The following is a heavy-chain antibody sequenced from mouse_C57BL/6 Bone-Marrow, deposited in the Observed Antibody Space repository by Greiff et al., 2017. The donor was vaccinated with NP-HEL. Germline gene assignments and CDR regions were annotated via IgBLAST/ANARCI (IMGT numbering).Heavy chain of an antibody. V-gene: IGHV2-5*01. D-gene: IGHD1-1*01. Sequence: QVQLQQSGPGLVQPSQSLSITCTVSGFSLTSYGVHWVRQSPGKGLEWLGVIWRGGSTDYNAAFMSRFGITKDNSKSQVFFKMNSLQADDTAIYYCAKTDYYGSSPWYFDVWGTGTTVTVSS. CDR2: IWRGGST. CDR1: GFSLTSYG. CDR3: AKTDYYGSSPWYFDV. J-gene: IGHJ1*03.